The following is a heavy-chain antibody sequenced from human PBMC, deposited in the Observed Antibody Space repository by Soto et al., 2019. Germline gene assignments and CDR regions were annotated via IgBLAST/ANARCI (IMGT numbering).Heavy chain of an antibody. CDR1: GGSISSYY. CDR2: IYYSGST. J-gene: IGHJ1*01. CDR3: ATSAPYDYIWGSYRSPSYFQH. Sequence: QVQLQESGPGLVKPSETLSLTCTVSGGSISSYYWSWIRQPPGKGLEWIGYIYYSGSTNYNPSLKRRVTISVDTSKNQFSLKLSSVTAADTAVYYCATSAPYDYIWGSYRSPSYFQHWGQGTLVTVSS. V-gene: IGHV4-59*01. D-gene: IGHD3-16*02.